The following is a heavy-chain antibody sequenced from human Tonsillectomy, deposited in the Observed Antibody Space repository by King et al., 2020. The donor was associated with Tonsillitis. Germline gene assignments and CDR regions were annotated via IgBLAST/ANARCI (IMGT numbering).Heavy chain of an antibody. CDR3: AREVVVVVGATYYYFYMDV. J-gene: IGHJ6*03. Sequence: QLQESGPGLVKPSETLSLTCTVSGGSISSNYLTWIRQPAGKGLEWIGRIYTSGSNNYNPSLKSRVTLSVDTSKNHFSLKLSSVTAADTAVYYCAREVVVVVGATYYYFYMDVWGKGTTVTVSS. CDR2: IYTSGSN. CDR1: GGSISSNY. V-gene: IGHV4-4*07. D-gene: IGHD2-15*01.